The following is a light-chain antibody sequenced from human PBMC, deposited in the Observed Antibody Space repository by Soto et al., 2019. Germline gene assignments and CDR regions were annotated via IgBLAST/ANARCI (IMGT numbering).Light chain of an antibody. CDR3: QQYNSYAQ. Sequence: DIQMTQSPSTLSASVGDRVTITCRASQSISSWLAWYQQKPGKAPKLLIYDASSLESGAPSRFSGSGSGTEFPLTISSLQPDDFATYYCQQYNSYAQFVQGTKVEIK. CDR2: DAS. V-gene: IGKV1-5*01. CDR1: QSISSW. J-gene: IGKJ1*01.